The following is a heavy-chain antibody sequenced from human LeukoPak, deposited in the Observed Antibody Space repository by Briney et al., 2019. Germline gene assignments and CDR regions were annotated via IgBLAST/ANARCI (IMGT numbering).Heavy chain of an antibody. J-gene: IGHJ4*02. D-gene: IGHD5-12*01. V-gene: IGHV3-33*01. CDR3: ARDRAIVVATITYFDY. CDR1: GFTFSSYG. CDR2: IWYDGSNK. Sequence: PGRSLRLSCAASGFTFSSYGMHWVRQAPGKGLEWAAVIWYDGSNKYYADSVKGRFTISRDNSKNTLYLQMNSLRAEDTAVYYCARDRAIVVATITYFDYWGQGTLATVSS.